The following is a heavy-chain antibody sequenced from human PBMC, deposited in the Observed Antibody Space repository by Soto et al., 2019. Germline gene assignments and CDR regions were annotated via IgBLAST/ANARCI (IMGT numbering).Heavy chain of an antibody. CDR3: AKTPLGYCSSTSRYRGGYDYYGMDV. V-gene: IGHV1-69*06. J-gene: IGHJ6*02. CDR2: IIPIFGTA. Sequence: SVKVASTASGGTVSSSAVGWLLKAPGQGLEWMGGIIPIFGTANYAQKFQGRVTITADKSTSTAYMELSSLRSEDTAVYYCAKTPLGYCSSTSRYRGGYDYYGMDVWGQGTTVTVSS. CDR1: GGTVSSSA. D-gene: IGHD2-2*02.